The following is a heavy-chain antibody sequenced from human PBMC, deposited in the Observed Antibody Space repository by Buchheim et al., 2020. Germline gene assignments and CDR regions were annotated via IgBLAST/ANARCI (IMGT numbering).Heavy chain of an antibody. CDR2: IRSKANSYST. CDR3: TRLTSEYSSSF. Sequence: EVQLVESGGGLVQPGGSLKLSCAASGFTFSGSAMHWVRQASGKGLEWVGRIRSKANSYSTAYAASGKGRFTIPRDDSKNTAYLQMNSLKTEDTAVYYCTRLTSEYSSSFWGQGTL. CDR1: GFTFSGSA. J-gene: IGHJ4*02. D-gene: IGHD6-6*01. V-gene: IGHV3-73*02.